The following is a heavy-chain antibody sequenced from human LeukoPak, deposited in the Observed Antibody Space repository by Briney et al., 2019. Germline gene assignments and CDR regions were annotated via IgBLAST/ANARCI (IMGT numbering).Heavy chain of an antibody. CDR1: GGSISSGSYY. D-gene: IGHD2-2*02. J-gene: IGHJ5*02. V-gene: IGHV4-61*01. CDR2: IYYSGST. CDR3: ARGPIVVVPAAINWFDP. Sequence: PSQTLSLTCTVSGGSISSGSYYWSWIRQPPGKGLEWIGYIYYSGSTNYNPSLKSRVTISVDTSKNQFSLKLSSVTAADTAVYYCARGPIVVVPAAINWFDPWGQGTLVTVSS.